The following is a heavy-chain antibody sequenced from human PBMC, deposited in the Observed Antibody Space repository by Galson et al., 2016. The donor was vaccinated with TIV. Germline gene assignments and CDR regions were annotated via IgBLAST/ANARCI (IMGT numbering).Heavy chain of an antibody. V-gene: IGHV2-5*02. CDR1: GFSLSTTKVG. D-gene: IGHD3-10*02. Sequence: PALVKPTQTLTLTCTFSGFSLSTTKVGVAWVRQPPGEALGWLALIYWDDDKRYSPSLRSRLAISKDTSKNQVVLIMTNMDPVDTATYYCTHLPNMFYYGMAVWGQGTTVTVFS. CDR3: THLPNMFYYGMAV. J-gene: IGHJ6*02. CDR2: IYWDDDK.